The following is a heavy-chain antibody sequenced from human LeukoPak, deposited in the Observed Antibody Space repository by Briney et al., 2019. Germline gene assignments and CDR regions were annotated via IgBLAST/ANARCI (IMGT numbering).Heavy chain of an antibody. D-gene: IGHD1-26*01. Sequence: GGSLRLSCAASGFTFSSYGMHWVRQAPGKGLEWVANIKQDGSEKYYVDSVKGRFTISRDNAKNSLYLQMNSLRAEDTAVYYCARDNGRYPGTFDYWGQGTLVTVSS. J-gene: IGHJ4*02. V-gene: IGHV3-7*01. CDR2: IKQDGSEK. CDR3: ARDNGRYPGTFDY. CDR1: GFTFSSYG.